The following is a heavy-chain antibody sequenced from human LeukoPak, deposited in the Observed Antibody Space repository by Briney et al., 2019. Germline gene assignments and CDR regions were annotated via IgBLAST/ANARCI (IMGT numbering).Heavy chain of an antibody. Sequence: GESLKISCKGSGYRFTSYWIGWVRQMPGKGLEWMGIIYPGDSDTTYSPSFQGHVTISADKSISTAYLQWSSLKASDTGMYYCARRGDSGTRGIEYWGQGTLVTVSS. J-gene: IGHJ4*02. CDR3: ARRGDSGTRGIEY. D-gene: IGHD6-13*01. V-gene: IGHV5-51*01. CDR1: GYRFTSYW. CDR2: IYPGDSDT.